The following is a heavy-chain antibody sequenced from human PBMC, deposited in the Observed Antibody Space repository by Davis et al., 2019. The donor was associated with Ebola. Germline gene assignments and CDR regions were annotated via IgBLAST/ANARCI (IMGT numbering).Heavy chain of an antibody. CDR1: GGSISTGGYY. CDR2: IYYTGGT. J-gene: IGHJ4*02. Sequence: PSETLSLTCTVSGGSISTGGYYWRWIRKHTARGMAWLGYIYYTGGTYYDPPLKGRLNISIDTSENKFSLRLTSVTAADSAVYYCAGFDRKQSKFDSWGQGTLVTVSS. D-gene: IGHD3-9*01. CDR3: AGFDRKQSKFDS. V-gene: IGHV4-31*03.